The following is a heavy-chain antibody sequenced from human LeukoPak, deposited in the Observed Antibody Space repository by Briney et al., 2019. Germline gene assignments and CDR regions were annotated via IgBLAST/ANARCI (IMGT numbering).Heavy chain of an antibody. Sequence: GGSLRLSCAASGFTFSSYSMNWVRQAPGKGLEWVSSISSSSSYIYYADSVKGRFTISRDNAKNSLYLQMNSLRAEDTAVYYCARAVPGYSYGYDYWGQGTLVTVSS. D-gene: IGHD5-18*01. V-gene: IGHV3-21*01. CDR1: GFTFSSYS. CDR2: ISSSSSYI. J-gene: IGHJ4*02. CDR3: ARAVPGYSYGYDY.